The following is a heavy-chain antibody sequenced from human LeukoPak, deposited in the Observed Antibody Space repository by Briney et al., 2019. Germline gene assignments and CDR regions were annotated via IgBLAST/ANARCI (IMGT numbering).Heavy chain of an antibody. CDR3: ARLVVAAGRTYYYYYGMDV. V-gene: IGHV1-69*04. CDR2: IIPILGIA. D-gene: IGHD6-13*01. CDR1: GGTFSSYA. Sequence: AVKVSCKASGGTFSSYAISWVRQAPGQGLEWMGRIIPILGIANYAQKFQGRVTITADKSTSTAYMELSSLRSEDTAVYYCARLVVAAGRTYYYYYGMDVWGQGTTVTVSS. J-gene: IGHJ6*02.